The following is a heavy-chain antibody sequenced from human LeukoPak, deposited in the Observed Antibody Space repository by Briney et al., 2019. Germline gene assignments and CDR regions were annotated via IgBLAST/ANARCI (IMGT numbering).Heavy chain of an antibody. Sequence: GGSLRLSCAASGFTFSNSPMSWVRQAPGKGLEWVSAISTSGGSTFYADSVKGRFTISRDNSKNTLYLQMKSLRAEDTALYYCAKDTGHSSSWSDFWGQGTLVTVSS. CDR2: ISTSGGST. CDR3: AKDTGHSSSWSDF. D-gene: IGHD6-13*01. V-gene: IGHV3-23*01. CDR1: GFTFSNSP. J-gene: IGHJ4*02.